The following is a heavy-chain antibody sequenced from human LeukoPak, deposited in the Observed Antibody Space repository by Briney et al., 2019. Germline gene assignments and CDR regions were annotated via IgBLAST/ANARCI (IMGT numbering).Heavy chain of an antibody. CDR3: AGNSSI. J-gene: IGHJ4*02. Sequence: PGGSLRLSCAASGFTFSSYAMHWVRQAPGKGLEWVAVISYDGSNKYYADSVKGRFTISRDNSKNTLYLQMNSLRAEDTAVYYCAGNSSIWGQGTLVTVSS. CDR2: ISYDGSNK. V-gene: IGHV3-30-3*01. D-gene: IGHD6-13*01. CDR1: GFTFSSYA.